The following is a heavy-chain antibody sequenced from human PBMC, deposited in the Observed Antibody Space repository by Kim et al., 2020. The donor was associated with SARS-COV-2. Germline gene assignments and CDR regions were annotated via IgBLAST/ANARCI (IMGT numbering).Heavy chain of an antibody. CDR1: GFTFSKYA. V-gene: IGHV3-23*01. J-gene: IGHJ4*02. CDR3: AKVGYCSGSTCYYFDY. Sequence: LSLTCAASGFTFSKYAMNWVRPAPGKGLEWVSRVSGSGDTTYYADSVKGQFTISRDNSKNTLYLQMNSLRAEDTAVYYCAKVGYCSGSTCYYFDYWGQGILVTVSS. CDR2: VSGSGDTT. D-gene: IGHD2-15*01.